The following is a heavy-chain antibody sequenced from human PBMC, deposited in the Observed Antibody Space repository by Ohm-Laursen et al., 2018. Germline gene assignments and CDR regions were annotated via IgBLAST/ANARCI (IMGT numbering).Heavy chain of an antibody. CDR3: ARDSAVARDNAFDV. CDR1: GYTFTSYY. D-gene: IGHD6-19*01. V-gene: IGHV1-46*04. CDR2: INPSGGST. Sequence: ASVKVSCKASGYTFTSYYMHWVRQAPGQGLEWMGIINPSGGSTSYTQKLQGRVTMTRDTSITTAYMDLSRLTSDDTAVYYCARDSAVARDNAFDVWGQGTVVTVSS. J-gene: IGHJ3*01.